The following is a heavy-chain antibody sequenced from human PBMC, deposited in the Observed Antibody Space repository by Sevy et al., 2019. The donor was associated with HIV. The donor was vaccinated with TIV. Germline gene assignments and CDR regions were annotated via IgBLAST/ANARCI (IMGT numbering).Heavy chain of an antibody. V-gene: IGHV1-2*06. D-gene: IGHD5-12*01. CDR2: INPNSGGT. CDR3: ARACGYSGYDGTSGGDCYSFFGY. J-gene: IGHJ4*02. Sequence: ASVKVSCKASGYTFTGYYMHWVRQAPGQGLEWMGRINPNSGGTNYAQKFQGRVTMTRDTSISTAYMELSRLRSDDTAVYYCARACGYSGYDGTSGGDCYSFFGYWGQGTLVTVSS. CDR1: GYTFTGYY.